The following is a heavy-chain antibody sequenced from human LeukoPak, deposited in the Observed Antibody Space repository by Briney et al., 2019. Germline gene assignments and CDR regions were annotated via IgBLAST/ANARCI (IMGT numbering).Heavy chain of an antibody. CDR1: GFTFGDYA. V-gene: IGHV3-49*04. CDR2: IRSKAYGGTT. J-gene: IGHJ4*02. CDR3: TREGAGKGGFDY. Sequence: GGSLRLSCTASGFTFGDYAMSWVRQARGKGLEWVGFIRSKAYGGTTEYAASVKGRFTISRGDSKSITYLQMNSLKTEDTAVYYCTREGAGKGGFDYWGQGTLVTVSS. D-gene: IGHD6-19*01.